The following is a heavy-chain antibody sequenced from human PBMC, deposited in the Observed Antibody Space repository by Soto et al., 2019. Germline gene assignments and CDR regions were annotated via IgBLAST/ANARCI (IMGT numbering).Heavy chain of an antibody. D-gene: IGHD5-12*01. CDR1: GDSVSSSSYY. CDR3: ASGLGYKA. CDR2: IHHSGTT. Sequence: QVQLQESGPGLVKPSQTLSLTCTVSGDSVSSSSYYWSWIRQHPGTGLEWIGYIHHSGTTYYNPSLKSRITLSVDTSKNQFSLRLSSVTAADTAVYYCASGLGYKAWGQGTLVTVSS. J-gene: IGHJ5*02. V-gene: IGHV4-31*03.